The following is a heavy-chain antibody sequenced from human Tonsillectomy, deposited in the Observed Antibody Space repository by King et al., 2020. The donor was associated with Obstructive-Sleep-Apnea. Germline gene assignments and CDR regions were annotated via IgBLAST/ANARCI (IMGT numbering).Heavy chain of an antibody. D-gene: IGHD6-19*01. Sequence: VQLVESGGGLVQPGRSLRLSCAASGFTFDDYAMHWVRQVPGKGLEWVSGVSWNSGSIGYADSVKGRFTISRDNAKNSLYLQMNRLRPEDTALYFCAKDLSSCWYSPQDYWGQGTLVTVSS. CDR2: VSWNSGSI. CDR1: GFTFDDYA. V-gene: IGHV3-9*01. J-gene: IGHJ4*02. CDR3: AKDLSSCWYSPQDY.